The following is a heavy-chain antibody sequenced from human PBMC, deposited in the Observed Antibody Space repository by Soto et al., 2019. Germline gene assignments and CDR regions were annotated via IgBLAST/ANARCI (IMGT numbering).Heavy chain of an antibody. J-gene: IGHJ4*02. CDR1: GFSFSSDV. V-gene: IGHV3-23*01. Sequence: EVQLLESGGGLVQPGGSLRLSCAASGFSFSSDVMSWVRQAPGKGLEWVSGISASGGATYYADSVKGRFTISRDNSKNMLFLHLNGLRADETAIYYCAKGDFWSATFDYWGQGTLVTVSS. D-gene: IGHD3-3*01. CDR2: ISASGGAT. CDR3: AKGDFWSATFDY.